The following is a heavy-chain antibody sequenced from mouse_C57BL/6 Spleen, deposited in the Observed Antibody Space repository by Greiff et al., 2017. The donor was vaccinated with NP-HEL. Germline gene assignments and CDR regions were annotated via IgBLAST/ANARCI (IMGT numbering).Heavy chain of an antibody. CDR2: IWSGGST. Sequence: QVQLQQSGPGLVQPSQSLSITCTVSGFSLTSYGVHWVRQSPGKGLEWLGVIWSGGSTDYNAAFISRLSISKDNSKSQVFFKMNSLQADDTAIYYCARKGGITTVVADYYAMDYWGQGTSVTVSS. CDR1: GFSLTSYG. J-gene: IGHJ4*01. V-gene: IGHV2-2*01. D-gene: IGHD1-1*01. CDR3: ARKGGITTVVADYYAMDY.